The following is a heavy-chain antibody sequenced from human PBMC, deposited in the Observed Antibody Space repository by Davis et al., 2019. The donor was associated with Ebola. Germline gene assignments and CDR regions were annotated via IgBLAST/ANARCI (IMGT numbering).Heavy chain of an antibody. V-gene: IGHV1-18*01. J-gene: IGHJ1*01. CDR2: ISAYNGNT. CDR3: ARGASGSYYSGDFQH. D-gene: IGHD1-26*01. CDR1: GYTFTSYG. Sequence: ASVKVSCKASGYTFTSYGISWVRQAPGQGLEWMGWISAYNGNTNYAQKFQGRVTITADESTSTAYMELSSLRSEDTAVYYCARGASGSYYSGDFQHWGQGTLVTVSS.